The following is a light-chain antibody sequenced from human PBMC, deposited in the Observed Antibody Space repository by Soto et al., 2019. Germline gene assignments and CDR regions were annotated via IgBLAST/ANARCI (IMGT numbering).Light chain of an antibody. Sequence: QSVLTQPPSASGTPGQRVTISCSGSSSNVGTNYVYWYQQLPGTAPKLLIYRNNQRPSGVPDRFSGSKSGTSASLAISGLRSEGEADYYCAAWDDGLSGVVFGGGTKLTVL. CDR1: SSNVGTNY. CDR2: RNN. CDR3: AAWDDGLSGVV. J-gene: IGLJ3*02. V-gene: IGLV1-47*01.